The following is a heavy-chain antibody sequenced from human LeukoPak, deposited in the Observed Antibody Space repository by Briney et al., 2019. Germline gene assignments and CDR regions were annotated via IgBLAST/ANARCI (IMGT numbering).Heavy chain of an antibody. CDR1: GDSISSTGR. CDR3: AKNGGNSDLEY. CDR2: VYHSGAT. J-gene: IGHJ4*02. D-gene: IGHD4-23*01. Sequence: PSGTLSLTCTVSGDSISSTGRWTWVRPPPGEGLEWIGEVYHSGATNYNPSLKSRVTMSVDKSKNQFSLKVNSVTAADTAVYYCAKNGGNSDLEYWGQGTLVTVSS. V-gene: IGHV4-4*02.